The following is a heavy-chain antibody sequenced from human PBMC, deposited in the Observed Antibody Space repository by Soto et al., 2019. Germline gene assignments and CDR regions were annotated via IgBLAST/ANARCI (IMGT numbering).Heavy chain of an antibody. J-gene: IGHJ4*02. CDR2: TYYRSRWYS. Sequence: QVQLPQSGPGLVKPSQTLSLTCVISGDSVSSNNAAWTWIRQYPSRGLELLGRTYYRSRWYSEYAVSVNRRIIIKAANSKTHFSLHLNSVPPEDTALYYCASTLGYFYCWGQGTMLTVSS. CDR1: GDSVSSNNAA. D-gene: IGHD3-16*01. CDR3: ASTLGYFYC. V-gene: IGHV6-1*01.